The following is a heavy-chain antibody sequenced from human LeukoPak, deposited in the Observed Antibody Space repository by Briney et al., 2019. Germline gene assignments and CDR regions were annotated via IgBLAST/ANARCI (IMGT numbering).Heavy chain of an antibody. J-gene: IGHJ4*02. D-gene: IGHD3-22*01. CDR1: GFTFSSYG. Sequence: GGSLRLSCAASGFTFSSYGMHWLRQAPGKGLGWVAFIRYDGSNKYYADSVEGRFTISRDNSKNTLYLQMNSLRAEDTAVYYSAKDIGRSSGPTDYWGQGTLVTVSS. CDR2: IRYDGSNK. CDR3: AKDIGRSSGPTDY. V-gene: IGHV3-30*02.